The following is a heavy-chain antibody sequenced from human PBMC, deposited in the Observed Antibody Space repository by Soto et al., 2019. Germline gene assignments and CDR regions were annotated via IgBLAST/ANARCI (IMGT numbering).Heavy chain of an antibody. CDR3: ARDHKGGYYYYGMDV. CDR2: ISSSGSTI. Sequence: GVSLKLSCAASGFTFSSYEMNWVRKAPGKGLEWVSYISSSGSTIHYADSVKGRFTLPRDNAKTSLYLQMNSLRAEDTAVYYCARDHKGGYYYYGMDVWGQGTTVTVSS. J-gene: IGHJ6*02. V-gene: IGHV3-48*03. CDR1: GFTFSSYE.